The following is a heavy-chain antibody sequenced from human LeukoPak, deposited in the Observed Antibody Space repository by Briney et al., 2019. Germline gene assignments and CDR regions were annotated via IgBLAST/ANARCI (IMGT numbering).Heavy chain of an antibody. Sequence: GGSLRLSCAASGFTFSSYGMHWVRQAPGKRLEWVAVIWYDGSNKYYADSVKGRFTISRDNSKNTLYLQMNSLRAEDTAVYYCARDGIGTAGFDYWGQGTLVTVSS. V-gene: IGHV3-33*01. CDR2: IWYDGSNK. D-gene: IGHD1-1*01. J-gene: IGHJ4*02. CDR3: ARDGIGTAGFDY. CDR1: GFTFSSYG.